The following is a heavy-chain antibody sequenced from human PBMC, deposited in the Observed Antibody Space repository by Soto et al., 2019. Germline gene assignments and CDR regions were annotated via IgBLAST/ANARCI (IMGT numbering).Heavy chain of an antibody. Sequence: GGSLRLSCAASGFTFSSYGMHWVRQAPGKGLEWVAVIWYDGSNKYYADSVKGRFTISRDNSKNTLYLQMNSLRAEDAAVYYSAGDIGSSSSGAFDIWGQGTMVTVSS. CDR1: GFTFSSYG. J-gene: IGHJ3*02. V-gene: IGHV3-33*08. CDR2: IWYDGSNK. D-gene: IGHD6-6*01. CDR3: AGDIGSSSSGAFDI.